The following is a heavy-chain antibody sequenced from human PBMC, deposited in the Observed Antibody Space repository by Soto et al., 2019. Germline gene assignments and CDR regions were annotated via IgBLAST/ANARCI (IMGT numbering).Heavy chain of an antibody. CDR1: GFTFSGSA. Sequence: EVQLVESGGGLVQPGGSLKLSCAASGFTFSGSAMHWVRQASGKGLEWVGRIRSKANSYATAYAASVKGRFTISRDDSKNTAYLQMNSLKTEDTAVYYCTNPQLYYGMDVWGQGTTVTVS. D-gene: IGHD5-18*01. J-gene: IGHJ6*02. CDR2: IRSKANSYAT. V-gene: IGHV3-73*02. CDR3: TNPQLYYGMDV.